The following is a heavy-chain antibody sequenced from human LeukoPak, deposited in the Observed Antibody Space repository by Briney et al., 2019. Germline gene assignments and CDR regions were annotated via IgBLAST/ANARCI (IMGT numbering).Heavy chain of an antibody. CDR2: IWYDGSNK. Sequence: GGSLRLSCAASGFTFSNHGMHWVRQAPGKGPEWVALIWYDGSNKYYGDSAKGRFTISRDNSKNTVYLQMNSLRAEDTGVYYCARDRLEAVTDDDYFDYWGQGTLVTVSS. J-gene: IGHJ4*02. V-gene: IGHV3-33*01. D-gene: IGHD2-21*02. CDR3: ARDRLEAVTDDDYFDY. CDR1: GFTFSNHG.